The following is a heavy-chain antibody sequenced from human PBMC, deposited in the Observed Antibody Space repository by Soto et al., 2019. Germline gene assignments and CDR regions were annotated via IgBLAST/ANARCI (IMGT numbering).Heavy chain of an antibody. D-gene: IGHD6-19*01. J-gene: IGHJ5*02. CDR1: GYSFTSYW. V-gene: IGHV5-51*01. CDR3: ARQKDRSGAVSWLAP. CDR2: IDPGDSDT. Sequence: GEPLKPSCKGSGYSFTSYWNGWVRQMPGKGLEWMGIIDPGDSDTRYSPSFQGQVTTSADKSISTAYLQWSSLKAPDTAMYYCARQKDRSGAVSWLAPWCQGAVVTSPQ.